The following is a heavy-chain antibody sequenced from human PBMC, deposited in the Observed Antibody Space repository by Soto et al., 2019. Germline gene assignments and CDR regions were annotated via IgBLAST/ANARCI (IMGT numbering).Heavy chain of an antibody. V-gene: IGHV3-23*01. J-gene: IGHJ4*02. D-gene: IGHD6-19*01. CDR1: GFTFSSYA. CDR2: ISGNGADT. Sequence: DVQLLESGGGLVQPGGSVRLSCAASGFTFSSYALSWLHQAPGEAQEWVSAISGNGADTSYADSVRSRFTISRSNTEDTLFIQINSLRTDDTAVYYCRKQRRGSGWFVCSYWCQGILVTVSS. CDR3: RKQRRGSGWFVCSY.